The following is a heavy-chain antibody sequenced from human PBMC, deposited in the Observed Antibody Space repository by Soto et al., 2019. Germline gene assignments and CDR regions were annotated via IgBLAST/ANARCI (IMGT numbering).Heavy chain of an antibody. CDR1: GGSISSSNW. D-gene: IGHD6-13*01. J-gene: IGHJ4*02. CDR3: ARVAAGIFYYFDY. Sequence: PSETLSLTCAVSGGSISSSNWWWWGRQPPGKGLEWIGEIYHSGSTNYNPSLKSRVTISVDKSKNQFSLKLSSVTAADTAVYYCARVAAGIFYYFDYWGQGTLVTVSS. V-gene: IGHV4-4*02. CDR2: IYHSGST.